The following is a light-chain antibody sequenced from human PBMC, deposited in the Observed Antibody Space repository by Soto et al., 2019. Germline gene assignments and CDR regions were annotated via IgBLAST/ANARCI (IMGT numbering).Light chain of an antibody. CDR2: GAS. J-gene: IGKJ1*01. Sequence: ALQMTQSPSSLYASVGDRVAITCRASQGIRTELGWYQQKPGKAPRLLIYGASTLQGGVPSRFSGSGSGTEFTLTISSLQPEDFATYYCLQDKSYPRTFGQGTKVEIK. CDR1: QGIRTE. CDR3: LQDKSYPRT. V-gene: IGKV1-6*01.